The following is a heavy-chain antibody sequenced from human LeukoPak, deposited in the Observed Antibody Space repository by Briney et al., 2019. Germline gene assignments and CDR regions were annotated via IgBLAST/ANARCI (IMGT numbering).Heavy chain of an antibody. D-gene: IGHD2-2*01. CDR3: ARYYCSGTNCPGIDY. Sequence: SETLSLTCAVYGGSFSGYYWSWIRQPPGKGLEWIGEINHSGSTNYNPSLKSRVTISVDTSKNQFSLKLSSVTAADTAVYYCARYYCSGTNCPGIDYWGQGTLVTVSS. V-gene: IGHV4-34*01. CDR2: INHSGST. J-gene: IGHJ4*02. CDR1: GGSFSGYY.